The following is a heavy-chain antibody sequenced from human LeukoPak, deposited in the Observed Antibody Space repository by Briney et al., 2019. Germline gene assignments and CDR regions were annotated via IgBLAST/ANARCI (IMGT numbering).Heavy chain of an antibody. J-gene: IGHJ4*02. CDR1: GGSIASYY. D-gene: IGHD1-7*01. Sequence: SETLSLTCAVSGGSIASYYWNWIRQPPGKGLEWIGYIHHTGKNWYNPPLQSRVTLSVDTSKSEFSLRLNSVTAADTAVYYCAKWHEKLLAFDSWGQGTLVTVSS. CDR3: AKWHEKLLAFDS. V-gene: IGHV4-59*01. CDR2: IHHTGKN.